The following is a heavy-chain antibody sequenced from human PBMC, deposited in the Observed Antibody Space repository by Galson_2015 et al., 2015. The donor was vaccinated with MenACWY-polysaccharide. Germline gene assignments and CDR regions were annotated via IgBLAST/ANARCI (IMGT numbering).Heavy chain of an antibody. J-gene: IGHJ6*03. Sequence: SLRLSCAASGFSFSDYYMTWIRQAPGKGLEWVSYISTGSANIFYGDSVRGRFTISRDNAKNSLYLRMNTLRVEDTAVYYCARTMLTYCGGDCYYYYYMDVWGKGTTVTVSS. D-gene: IGHD2-21*01. CDR3: ARTMLTYCGGDCYYYYYMDV. CDR1: GFSFSDYY. CDR2: ISTGSANI. V-gene: IGHV3-11*01.